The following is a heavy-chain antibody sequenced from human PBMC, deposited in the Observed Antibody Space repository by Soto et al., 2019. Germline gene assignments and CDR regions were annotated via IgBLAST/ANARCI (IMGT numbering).Heavy chain of an antibody. J-gene: IGHJ4*02. D-gene: IGHD4-17*01. Sequence: EVQLVESGGGLVQPGRSLRLSCAASGFTFDDYAMHWVRQAPGKGLEWVSGISWNSGSIGYADSVKGRFTISRDNAKNSLYLQMNSLRAEDTALYYCAKDRATVTTRGLYYWGQGTLVTVSS. CDR3: AKDRATVTTRGLYY. CDR2: ISWNSGSI. CDR1: GFTFDDYA. V-gene: IGHV3-9*01.